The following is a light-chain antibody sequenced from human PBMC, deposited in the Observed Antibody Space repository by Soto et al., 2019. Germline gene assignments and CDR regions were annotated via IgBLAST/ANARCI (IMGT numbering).Light chain of an antibody. J-gene: IGKJ5*01. Sequence: DIVMTQSPATLSLSPGEGATLSCRASQSVGSNLAWYQQKPAQAPRLLIYGVSTRATGTPARFSGSGSGTEFTLTISSVQSEDFAVYYCQQRSNWITFGQGTRLEI. CDR1: QSVGSN. V-gene: IGKV3-15*01. CDR3: QQRSNWIT. CDR2: GVS.